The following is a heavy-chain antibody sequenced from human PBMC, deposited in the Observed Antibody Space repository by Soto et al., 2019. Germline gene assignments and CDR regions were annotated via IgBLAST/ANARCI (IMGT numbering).Heavy chain of an antibody. CDR1: GFTFNTHW. J-gene: IGHJ4*02. D-gene: IGHD1-26*01. Sequence: GGSLRLSCTASGFTFNTHWMHWVRQAPGKGLVWVSRIYFDGVTTNYADSVKGRLTVSRDNAKNTVYLHVNTLRDEDTAVYYCARGGAMGVDYWGQGTLVTVSS. CDR2: IYFDGVTT. V-gene: IGHV3-74*01. CDR3: ARGGAMGVDY.